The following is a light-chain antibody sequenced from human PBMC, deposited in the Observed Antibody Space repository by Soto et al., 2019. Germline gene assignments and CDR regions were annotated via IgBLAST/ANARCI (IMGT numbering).Light chain of an antibody. Sequence: ELVLTQSPGTLSLSPGERATLSCMASQIVSISYLAWYQQKPGQAPRLLICGASSRATGIPDRFSGSVSGTDCSLTISSLEPGDLAVYYCQQYGSSPRTFAQGTKVDIK. CDR3: QQYGSSPRT. J-gene: IGKJ1*01. V-gene: IGKV3-20*01. CDR2: GAS. CDR1: QIVSISY.